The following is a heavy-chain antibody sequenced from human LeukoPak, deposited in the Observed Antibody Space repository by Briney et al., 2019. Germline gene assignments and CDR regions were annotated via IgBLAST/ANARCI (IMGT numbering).Heavy chain of an antibody. Sequence: GGSLRLSCAASGFTFSSYAMSWVRQAPGKGLEWVSAITPSGDTTYYADSVKGRFTISRDYSKNTLYLQMNSLRAEDTAVYYCAKGGNILTGYYYYYGMDVWGQGTTVTVSS. V-gene: IGHV3-23*01. CDR3: AKGGNILTGYYYYYGMDV. D-gene: IGHD3-9*01. CDR1: GFTFSSYA. J-gene: IGHJ6*02. CDR2: ITPSGDTT.